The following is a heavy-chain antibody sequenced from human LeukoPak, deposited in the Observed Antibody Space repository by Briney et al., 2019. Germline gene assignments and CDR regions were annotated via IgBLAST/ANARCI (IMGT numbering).Heavy chain of an antibody. CDR3: ASQEKKYDTTGYYSPASFDS. J-gene: IGHJ4*02. D-gene: IGHD3-22*01. V-gene: IGHV4-39*01. Sequence: SETLSLTCTVSGGSISSSSYHWGWIRQPPGKGLEWIGSIYYSGSTYYSPSLKSRVTISVDTSNNQFSLELRSVTAADTAVYYCASQEKKYDTTGYYSPASFDSWGQGTLVTVSS. CDR1: GGSISSSSYH. CDR2: IYYSGST.